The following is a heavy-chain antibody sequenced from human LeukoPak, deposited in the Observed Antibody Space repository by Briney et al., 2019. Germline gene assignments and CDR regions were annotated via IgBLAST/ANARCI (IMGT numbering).Heavy chain of an antibody. CDR1: GYTLTELS. J-gene: IGHJ4*02. CDR3: VRTPPNWGADY. Sequence: AASVKVSCKVSGYTLTELSMHWVRQAPGKGLEWMGGFDPEDGETIYAQKFQGRVTMTRNTAISTAYMELSSLRSEDTAVYYCVRTPPNWGADYWGQGTLVTVSS. CDR2: FDPEDGET. D-gene: IGHD7-27*01. V-gene: IGHV1-24*01.